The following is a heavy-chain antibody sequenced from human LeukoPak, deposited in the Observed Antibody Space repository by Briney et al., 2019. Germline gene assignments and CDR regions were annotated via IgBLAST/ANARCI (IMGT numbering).Heavy chain of an antibody. V-gene: IGHV7-4-1*02. CDR1: GYTFTGNY. J-gene: IGHJ4*02. D-gene: IGHD3-3*01. CDR3: ARGDYDFWRGYPFPFDY. CDR2: TNTNTGNP. Sequence: ASVKVSCTASGYTFTGNYMHRVRHAPAQGLERMGWTNTNTGNPKYAQAFTGRFVFSLDTSVSTAYLQISSLKAEDTAVYYCARGDYDFWRGYPFPFDYWGQGTLVTVSS.